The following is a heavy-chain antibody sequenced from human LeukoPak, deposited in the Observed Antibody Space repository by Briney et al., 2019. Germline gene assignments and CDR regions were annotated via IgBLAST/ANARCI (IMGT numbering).Heavy chain of an antibody. CDR3: ARDQAAAAYEYYFDY. CDR2: INPNSGGT. Sequence: ASVKVSCKASGYTFTGYYMHWVRQAPGQGLEWMGWINPNSGGTNYAQKFQGWVTMTRDTSTSTVYMELSSLRSEDTAVYYCARDQAAAAYEYYFDYWGQGTLVTVSS. J-gene: IGHJ4*02. V-gene: IGHV1-2*04. D-gene: IGHD6-13*01. CDR1: GYTFTGYY.